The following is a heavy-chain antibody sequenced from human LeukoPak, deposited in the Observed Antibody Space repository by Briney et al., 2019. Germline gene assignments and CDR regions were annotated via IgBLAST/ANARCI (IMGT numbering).Heavy chain of an antibody. J-gene: IGHJ6*03. Sequence: ASGTLSLTCAVSGGSISSSNWWSWVRQPPGKGLEWIGEIYHSGSTNYNPSLKSRVTISVDTSKNQFSLKLSSVTAADTAVYYCARGGVATMGYYYYYMDVWGKGTTVTVSS. CDR1: GGSISSSNW. CDR2: IYHSGST. CDR3: ARGGVATMGYYYYYMDV. D-gene: IGHD5-12*01. V-gene: IGHV4-4*02.